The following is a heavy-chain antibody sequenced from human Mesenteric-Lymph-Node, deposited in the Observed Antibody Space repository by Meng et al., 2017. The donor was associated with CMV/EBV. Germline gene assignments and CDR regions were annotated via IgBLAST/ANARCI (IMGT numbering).Heavy chain of an antibody. CDR2: IRYDGSNK. Sequence: GESLKISCAASGFTFSSYGMHWVRQAPGKGLEWVAFIRYDGSNKYYADSVKGRFTISRDNSKNTLYLQMNSLRAEDTAVYYCARDLKRYSNYLYWGQGTLVTVSS. CDR3: ARDLKRYSNYLY. J-gene: IGHJ4*02. CDR1: GFTFSSYG. V-gene: IGHV3-30*02. D-gene: IGHD4-11*01.